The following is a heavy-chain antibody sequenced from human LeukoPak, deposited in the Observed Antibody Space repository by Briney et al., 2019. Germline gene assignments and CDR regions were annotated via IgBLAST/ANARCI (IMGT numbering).Heavy chain of an antibody. J-gene: IGHJ6*03. D-gene: IGHD3-10*01. CDR3: ARHRRITMVREASNYYYDYMDV. Sequence: GESLKISGKGSGYSFTSYWIGWVRQMPGKGLEWMGIIYPGDSDTRYSPSFQGQATISADKSISTAYLQWSSLKASDTAMYYCARHRRITMVREASNYYYDYMDVWGKGTTVTVSS. CDR1: GYSFTSYW. CDR2: IYPGDSDT. V-gene: IGHV5-51*01.